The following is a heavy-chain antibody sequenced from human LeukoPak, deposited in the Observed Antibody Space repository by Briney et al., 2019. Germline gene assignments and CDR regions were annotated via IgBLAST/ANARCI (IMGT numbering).Heavy chain of an antibody. CDR3: ARNQDGYANFDY. Sequence: SETLSLTCTVSGGSISSGDYYWRWIRQPPGEGLEWIGYIYYSGTTFYNPSLKSRPTISVDTSKNQFSLKVSSVTAADTAVYYCARNQDGYANFDYGGQGTRVTVSS. J-gene: IGHJ4*02. CDR1: GGSISSGDYY. D-gene: IGHD5-24*01. CDR2: IYYSGTT. V-gene: IGHV4-30-4*01.